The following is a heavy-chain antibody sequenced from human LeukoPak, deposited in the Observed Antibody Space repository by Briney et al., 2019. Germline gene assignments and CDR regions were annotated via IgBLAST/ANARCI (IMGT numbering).Heavy chain of an antibody. CDR2: IYYSGST. V-gene: IGHV4-39*07. D-gene: IGHD4-17*01. CDR1: GGSISSSSYY. J-gene: IGHJ4*02. Sequence: SETLSLTCTVSGGSISSSSYYWGWIRQPPGKGLEWIGSIYYSGSTYYNPSLKSRVTISVDTSKNQFSLKLSSVTAADTAVYYCARDSPGDEPWWGQGTLVTVSS. CDR3: ARDSPGDEPW.